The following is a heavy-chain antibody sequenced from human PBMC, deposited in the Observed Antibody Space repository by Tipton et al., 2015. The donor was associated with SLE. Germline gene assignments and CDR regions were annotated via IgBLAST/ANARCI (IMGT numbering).Heavy chain of an antibody. CDR2: IQYDGRNI. J-gene: IGHJ6*03. CDR1: GFTLSIYA. V-gene: IGHV3-33*04. CDR3: ARDPLVRGVIPPMDV. Sequence: SGFTLSIYAMHWVRQAPGKGLEWIAFIQYDGRNIQYAESVKGRFTISRDNSKNTLYLQMNSLRAEDTAVYYCARDPLVRGVIPPMDVWGKGTTVTVSS. D-gene: IGHD3-10*01.